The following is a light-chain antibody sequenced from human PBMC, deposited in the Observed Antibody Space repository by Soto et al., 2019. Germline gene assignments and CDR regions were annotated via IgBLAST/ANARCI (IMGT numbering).Light chain of an antibody. CDR1: QSISRY. CDR3: QQYGSSPPT. Sequence: VGLTQSPGTVSLSTGERTTLSCRASQSISRYLAWYQQKPGQGPRLLIYGASSRATGTPDRFSGSGSGTDFTLTINRLEPEDFALYYCQQYGSSPPTFGQGTMVDIK. V-gene: IGKV3-20*01. J-gene: IGKJ1*01. CDR2: GAS.